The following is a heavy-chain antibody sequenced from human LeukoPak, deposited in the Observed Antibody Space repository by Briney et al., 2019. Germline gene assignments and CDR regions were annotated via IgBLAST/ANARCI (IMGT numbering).Heavy chain of an antibody. Sequence: SETLSLTCSVSGGSISSYYWSWIRQPPGKALEWIGYIYYSGSTNYNPSLKSRVTISVDTSKNQFSLKLSSVTAADTAVYYCARTHGSPLWVDYWGQGTLVTVSS. J-gene: IGHJ4*02. CDR1: GGSISSYY. V-gene: IGHV4-59*12. CDR3: ARTHGSPLWVDY. CDR2: IYYSGST. D-gene: IGHD6-13*01.